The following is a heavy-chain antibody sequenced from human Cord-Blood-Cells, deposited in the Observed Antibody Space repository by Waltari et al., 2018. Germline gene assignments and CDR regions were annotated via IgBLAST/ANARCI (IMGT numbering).Heavy chain of an antibody. Sequence: QVQLVQSGAEVKKPGASVQVPCKASGYTFTGYYLHWVRQAPGQGLEWMGWINPNSGDTNYAQKFQGWVTMTRDTSISTAYMELSRLRSDDTAVYYCARSGTANWFDPWGQGTLVTVSS. CDR3: ARSGTANWFDP. CDR2: INPNSGDT. CDR1: GYTFTGYY. J-gene: IGHJ5*02. D-gene: IGHD6-13*01. V-gene: IGHV1-2*04.